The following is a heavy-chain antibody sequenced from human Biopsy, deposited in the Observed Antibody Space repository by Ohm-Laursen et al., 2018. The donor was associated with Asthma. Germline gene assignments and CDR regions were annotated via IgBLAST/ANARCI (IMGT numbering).Heavy chain of an antibody. CDR1: GFIISDSY. CDR2: ISSSSSYT. CDR3: ATHYYDRSGFYFQL. V-gene: IGHV3-11*06. J-gene: IGHJ1*01. Sequence: SLRLSCSAFGFIISDSYMSWIRLAPGKGLEWVSYISSSSSYTNYADSVRGRFTISRDNALNSLFLHMSSLRAEDTAIYYCATHYYDRSGFYFQLWGQGTLVSVSS. D-gene: IGHD3-22*01.